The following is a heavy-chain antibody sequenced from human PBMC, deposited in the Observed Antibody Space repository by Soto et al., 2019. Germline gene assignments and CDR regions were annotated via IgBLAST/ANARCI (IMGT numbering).Heavy chain of an antibody. CDR3: ARGGDSSGWYLFDY. CDR2: INPNSGGT. Sequence: ASVKVSCKASGYTFTGYYMHWLRQAPGQGLEWMGWINPNSGGTNYAQKFQGWVTMTRDTSISTAYMELSRLRSDDTAVYYCARGGDSSGWYLFDYWGQGTLVTVSS. J-gene: IGHJ4*02. V-gene: IGHV1-2*04. CDR1: GYTFTGYY. D-gene: IGHD6-19*01.